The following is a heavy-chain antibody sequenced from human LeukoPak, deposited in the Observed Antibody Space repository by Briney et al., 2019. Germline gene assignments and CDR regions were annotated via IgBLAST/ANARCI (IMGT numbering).Heavy chain of an antibody. J-gene: IGHJ3*02. CDR3: ARVDSSYAFDI. CDR1: GGSISSYY. CDR2: IYYSGST. D-gene: IGHD6-6*01. Sequence: TSETLSLTCTVSGGSISSYYWSWIRQPPGKGLEWIGYIYYSGSTNYNPSLKSRVTISVDTSKNQFSLKLSSVTAADTAVYYCARVDSSYAFDIWGQGTMVTVSS. V-gene: IGHV4-59*12.